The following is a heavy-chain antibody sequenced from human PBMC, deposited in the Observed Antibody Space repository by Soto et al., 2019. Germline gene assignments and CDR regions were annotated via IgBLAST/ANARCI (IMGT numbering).Heavy chain of an antibody. V-gene: IGHV3-23*01. CDR1: GFTFSSYA. D-gene: IGHD3-10*01. CDR2: ISVSGGST. J-gene: IGHJ5*02. Sequence: GGSLRLSCAASGFTFSSYAMSWFRQAPGKGLEWVSSISVSGGSTYYADSVKGRFTISRDNSRNTVYLQMNSLRGDDTALYYCVKNSGWFNTWGQGALVTVSS. CDR3: VKNSGWFNT.